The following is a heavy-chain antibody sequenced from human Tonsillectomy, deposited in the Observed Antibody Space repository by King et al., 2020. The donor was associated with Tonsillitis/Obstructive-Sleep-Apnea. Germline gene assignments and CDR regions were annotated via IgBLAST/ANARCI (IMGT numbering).Heavy chain of an antibody. J-gene: IGHJ3*02. CDR1: GFTFSSYS. V-gene: IGHV3-21*01. Sequence: VQLVESGGGLVKPGGSLRLSCAASGFTFSSYSMNWVRQAPGKGLEWVSSISSSSSYIYYADSVKGRFTISRDNAKNSLYLQMNSLRAEDTAVYYCARDWTAAAGTNAFFIWGQGEMFTVSS. CDR3: ARDWTAAAGTNAFFI. D-gene: IGHD6-13*01. CDR2: ISSSSSYI.